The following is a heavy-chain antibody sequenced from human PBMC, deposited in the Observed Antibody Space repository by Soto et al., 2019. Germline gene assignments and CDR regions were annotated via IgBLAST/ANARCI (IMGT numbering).Heavy chain of an antibody. D-gene: IGHD3-10*01. CDR2: VYDTWST. Sequence: QVQVQQSGPGLVKPSETLSLTCTVSSGPSKSHNWGWIRQPPGRGLEWIGYVYDTWSTSYNPSPTSRVTVSADPSTNRISLTLRFATAADTAVYYCVRQGIGFLHGLVDVWGQGTTVIVSS. V-gene: IGHV4-59*08. CDR1: SGPSKSHN. CDR3: VRQGIGFLHGLVDV. J-gene: IGHJ6*01.